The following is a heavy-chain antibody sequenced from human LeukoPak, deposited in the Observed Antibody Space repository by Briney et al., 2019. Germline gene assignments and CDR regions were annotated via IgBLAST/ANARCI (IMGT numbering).Heavy chain of an antibody. V-gene: IGHV1-18*01. CDR2: ISPFNDNK. CDR1: SYIFSNFG. Sequence: ASVTVSCKGNSYIFSNFGLSWVRQAPGQGLEWMGWISPFNDNKNHAEKFQGRVSMTTDTSTSTAYLELSSLRSEDTAVYYCARDSSPPAWGQGTLVTVSS. CDR3: ARDSSPPA. D-gene: IGHD2-2*01. J-gene: IGHJ5*02.